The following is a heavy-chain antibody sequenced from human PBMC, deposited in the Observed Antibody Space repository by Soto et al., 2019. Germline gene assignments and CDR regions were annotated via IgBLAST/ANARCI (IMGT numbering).Heavy chain of an antibody. CDR3: ARVAYVDESFDY. Sequence: EVHLVESGGGLVQPGGSLRLSCAASGFTFRSDWMTWVRQAPGKGLEWVANTKPDGSEKNYVGSVKGRVTISRDNAKNSLFLQMDSLRAEDTAVYYCARVAYVDESFDYWGQGTLVTVSS. J-gene: IGHJ4*02. V-gene: IGHV3-7*01. CDR2: TKPDGSEK. D-gene: IGHD2-21*01. CDR1: GFTFRSDW.